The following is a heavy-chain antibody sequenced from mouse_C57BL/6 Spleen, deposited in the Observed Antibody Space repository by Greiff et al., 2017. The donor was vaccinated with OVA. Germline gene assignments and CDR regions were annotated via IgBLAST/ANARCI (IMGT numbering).Heavy chain of an antibody. CDR2: IDPSDSYT. Sequence: QVQLQQPGAELVKPGASVKLSCKASGYTFTSYWMQWVKQRPGQGLEWIGEIDPSDSYTNYNQKFKDKATLTVDKSSSTAYMQLSSLTSEDSAVYYCARSGSIYFDYWGQGTTLTVSS. D-gene: IGHD2-10*02. J-gene: IGHJ2*01. CDR1: GYTFTSYW. V-gene: IGHV1-50*01. CDR3: ARSGSIYFDY.